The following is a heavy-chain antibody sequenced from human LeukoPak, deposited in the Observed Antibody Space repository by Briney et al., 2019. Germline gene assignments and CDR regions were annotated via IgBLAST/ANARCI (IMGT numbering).Heavy chain of an antibody. CDR1: GFTFSSYE. V-gene: IGHV3-23*01. CDR3: AKTYVWYYFDY. Sequence: PGGSLRLSCAASGFTFSSYEMNWVRQAPGKGLEWVSTISGSGGSTYYADSVKGRFTISRDNSKNTLYLQMNSLGAEDTAVYYCAKTYVWYYFDYWGQGILVTVSS. J-gene: IGHJ4*02. CDR2: ISGSGGST. D-gene: IGHD3-16*01.